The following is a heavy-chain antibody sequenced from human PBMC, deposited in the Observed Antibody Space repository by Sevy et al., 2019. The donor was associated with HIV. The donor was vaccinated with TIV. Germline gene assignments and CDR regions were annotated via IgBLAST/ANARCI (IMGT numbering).Heavy chain of an antibody. Sequence: WGSLRLSCAASGFTFSSYAMTWVRQAPGKGLEWVSAISGGSGGTTYYADSVKGRFTISRDNSKNTLYLQMNTLRAEDTAVYYCAKPRESSSYYMDVWGKGTTVTVSS. D-gene: IGHD1-26*01. V-gene: IGHV3-23*01. CDR3: AKPRESSSYYMDV. J-gene: IGHJ6*03. CDR1: GFTFSSYA. CDR2: ISGGSGGTT.